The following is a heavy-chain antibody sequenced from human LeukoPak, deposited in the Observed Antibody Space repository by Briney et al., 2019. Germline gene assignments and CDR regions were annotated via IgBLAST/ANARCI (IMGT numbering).Heavy chain of an antibody. Sequence: SETLSLTCAVSGGSISSSNWWSWVRQPPGKGLEWIGEIYHSGSTNYNPSLKSRVTISVDKSKNQFSLKLSSVTAADTAVYYCARQPRWSDSSGYHDYWGQGTLVTVSS. CDR3: ARQPRWSDSSGYHDY. CDR1: GGSISSSNW. D-gene: IGHD3-22*01. CDR2: IYHSGST. V-gene: IGHV4-4*02. J-gene: IGHJ4*02.